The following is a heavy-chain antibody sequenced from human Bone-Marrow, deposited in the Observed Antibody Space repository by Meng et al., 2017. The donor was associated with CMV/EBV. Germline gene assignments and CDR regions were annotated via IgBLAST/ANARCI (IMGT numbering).Heavy chain of an antibody. D-gene: IGHD2-2*01. CDR1: GFTFSSYG. J-gene: IGHJ5*02. V-gene: IGHV3-30*19. CDR3: ARDHPEADIVVVPAAMAFDP. Sequence: LSLTCAASGFTFSSYGMHWVRQAPGKGLEWVAVISYDGSNKYYADSVKGRFTISRDNSKNTLYLQMNSLRAEDTAVYYCARDHPEADIVVVPAAMAFDPWGQGTLVTVSS. CDR2: ISYDGSNK.